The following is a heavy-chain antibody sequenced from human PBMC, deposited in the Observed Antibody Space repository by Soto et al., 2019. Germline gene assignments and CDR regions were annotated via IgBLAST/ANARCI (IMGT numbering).Heavy chain of an antibody. J-gene: IGHJ5*02. CDR1: GYTFTSYD. Sequence: QVQLVQSGAEVKKPGASVKVSCKASGYTFTSYDINWVRQATGQGLEWMGWMNPNSGNTGYAQKFEGRVTMTRNTSISRAYMELSSLRSEDTAVYYCGRGRFTMVRGFMGWFDPWGQGTLVTVSS. D-gene: IGHD3-10*01. CDR3: GRGRFTMVRGFMGWFDP. V-gene: IGHV1-8*01. CDR2: MNPNSGNT.